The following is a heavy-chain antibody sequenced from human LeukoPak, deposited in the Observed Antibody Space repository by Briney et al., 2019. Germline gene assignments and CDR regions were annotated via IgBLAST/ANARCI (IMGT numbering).Heavy chain of an antibody. Sequence: QPGLSLRLSCTAWIFTYDDYAMRWLPQAPGEGREGVGFMRRRTYGGTTEYAASAKDRFPISRDDSKNIANLQMNSLKTEDTALYFCMRGEVPAASWAGLFTPGGQGTLVTVP. V-gene: IGHV3-49*03. D-gene: IGHD2-2*01. J-gene: IGHJ5*02. CDR2: MRRRTYGGTT. CDR3: MRGEVPAASWAGLFTP. CDR1: IFTYDDYA.